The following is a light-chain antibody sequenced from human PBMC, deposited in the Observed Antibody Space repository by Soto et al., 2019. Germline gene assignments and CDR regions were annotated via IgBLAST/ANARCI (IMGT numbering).Light chain of an antibody. CDR3: QQAASFPIP. Sequence: IQMTQYPYSVSASVGDRVTITCRASQGVSTWLAWYQQKPGKAPNLLIYTASSLQSGVPSRFSGSGSGTDFTLTINGLQPEDFATYYCQQAASFPIPFGHVTLLEIK. J-gene: IGKJ5*01. CDR1: QGVSTW. CDR2: TAS. V-gene: IGKV1-12*01.